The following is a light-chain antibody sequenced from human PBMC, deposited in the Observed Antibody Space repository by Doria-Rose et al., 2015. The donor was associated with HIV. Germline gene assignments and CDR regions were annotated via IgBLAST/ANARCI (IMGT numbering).Light chain of an antibody. Sequence: EIVMTQSPGTPSLSPGERATLSCRASQSFSSTYLAWYQQKPGQAPSLLIYDGSTRATGIPDRFSASGSGTVFTLTINRLGPEDFALYYCHQYGTSWTFGQGTKVEI. V-gene: IGKV3-20*01. CDR2: DGS. J-gene: IGKJ1*01. CDR3: HQYGTSWT. CDR1: QSFSSTY.